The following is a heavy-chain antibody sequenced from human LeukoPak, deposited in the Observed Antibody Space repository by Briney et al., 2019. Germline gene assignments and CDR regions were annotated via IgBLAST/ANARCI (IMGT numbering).Heavy chain of an antibody. J-gene: IGHJ4*02. CDR1: GYTFTTYY. CDR2: INPRGGST. Sequence: ASVKVSCKASGYTFTTYYMHWVRQAPGQGPEWMGIINPRGGSTDYAQKFQGRVTMTSDTSTSTVCMELNSLRSEDTAVYFCARVGITAATADNWGQGTLVIVSS. V-gene: IGHV1-46*01. D-gene: IGHD6-25*01. CDR3: ARVGITAATADN.